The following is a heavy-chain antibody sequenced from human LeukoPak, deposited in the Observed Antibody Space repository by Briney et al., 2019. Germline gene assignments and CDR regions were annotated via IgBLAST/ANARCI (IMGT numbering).Heavy chain of an antibody. Sequence: PSGTLCLTCTVSGFSISSYYLSWIRQAPGKGLEWIGYIYYSGNTNYNPSLKSRVTISVDTSKNQFSLKLSSVTAADTAVYYCARDTATVFYYYMDVWGKGTTVTVSS. J-gene: IGHJ6*03. CDR2: IYYSGNT. CDR1: GFSISSYY. V-gene: IGHV4-59*01. CDR3: ARDTATVFYYYMDV. D-gene: IGHD4-17*01.